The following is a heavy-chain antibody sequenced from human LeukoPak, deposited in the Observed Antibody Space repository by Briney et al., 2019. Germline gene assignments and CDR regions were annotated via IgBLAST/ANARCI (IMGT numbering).Heavy chain of an antibody. V-gene: IGHV4-59*01. CDR3: AGRGVVTAIRDSFDI. CDR2: TYYSGGT. CDR1: GGSLSSYY. D-gene: IGHD2-21*02. Sequence: SETLPLTCTVSGGSLSSYYWSWVRQTPGKGVEWIGDTYYSGGTKYNPSLTSRVPISVDTSKHQFSLKLSSVTAADTAVYYCAGRGVVTAIRDSFDIWGQGTMVTVSS. J-gene: IGHJ3*02.